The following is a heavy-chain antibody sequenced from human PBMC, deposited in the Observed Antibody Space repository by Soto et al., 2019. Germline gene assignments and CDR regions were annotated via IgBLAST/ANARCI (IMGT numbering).Heavy chain of an antibody. CDR3: ARDQGRDGYNFFRY. V-gene: IGHV4-30-4*01. J-gene: IGHJ4*02. D-gene: IGHD5-12*01. CDR2: IYYSGRT. Sequence: PSETLSLTCTVSGGSISSGDYYWSWIRQPPGKGLQWIAYIYYSGRTYYNPSLKSRVTISVDTSKNQFSLKLSPVPAADTAVYYCARDQGRDGYNFFRYWGQGTRVTVAS. CDR1: GGSISSGDYY.